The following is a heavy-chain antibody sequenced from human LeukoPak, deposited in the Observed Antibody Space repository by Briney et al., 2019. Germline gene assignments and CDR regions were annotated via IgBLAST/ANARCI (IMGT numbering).Heavy chain of an antibody. J-gene: IGHJ4*02. Sequence: KPSETLSLTCTVSGGSISNYYWSWIRQPPGKGLEWIGYIYYSGSTYYNPSLKSRVTISVDTSKNQFSLKLSSVTAADTAVYYCARGPYYYGSGSYPHFDYWGQGTLVTVSS. CDR1: GGSISNYY. CDR3: ARGPYYYGSGSYPHFDY. V-gene: IGHV4-59*06. CDR2: IYYSGST. D-gene: IGHD3-10*01.